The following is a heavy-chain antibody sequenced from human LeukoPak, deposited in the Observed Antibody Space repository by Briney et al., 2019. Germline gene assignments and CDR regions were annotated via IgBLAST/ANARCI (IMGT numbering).Heavy chain of an antibody. CDR3: ARRLAVNPEYYFDF. CDR1: GGSISTYY. CDR2: IYYNGNS. J-gene: IGHJ4*01. Sequence: SETLSLTCTVSGGSISTYYWTWIRQPPGKGLEWIGYIYYNGNSNYNPSLKSRVTISVDTSKNQFSLKMNSVTAADTAVYYCARRLAVNPEYYFDFWGQGALVTVSS. V-gene: IGHV4-59*08. D-gene: IGHD3-9*01.